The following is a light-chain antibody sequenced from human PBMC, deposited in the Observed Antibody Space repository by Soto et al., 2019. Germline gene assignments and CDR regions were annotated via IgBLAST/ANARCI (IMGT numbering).Light chain of an antibody. Sequence: EIVLTQSPGTLSLSPGERATLSCRASQTFTSGFLAQYQQKPGQAPRLLISGASSRATGIPDRFSGSGSGTDFTVTISRLEPEDFAVYYCQQYDSSPRTFGQGTKVEIK. CDR2: GAS. CDR3: QQYDSSPRT. J-gene: IGKJ1*01. V-gene: IGKV3-20*01. CDR1: QTFTSGF.